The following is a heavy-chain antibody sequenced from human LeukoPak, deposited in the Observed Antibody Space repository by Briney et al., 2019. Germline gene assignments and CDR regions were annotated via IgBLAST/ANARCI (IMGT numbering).Heavy chain of an antibody. CDR2: ISAYNGNT. CDR1: GYTFTSYG. J-gene: IGHJ5*02. Sequence: ASVRVSCTASGYTFTSYGISWVRQAPGQGLEWMGWISAYNGNTNYAQKLQGRVTMTTDTSTSTAYMELRSLRSDDTAVYYCARDRLPQTSIAAAGPDNWFDPWGQGTLVTVSS. CDR3: ARDRLPQTSIAAAGPDNWFDP. V-gene: IGHV1-18*01. D-gene: IGHD6-13*01.